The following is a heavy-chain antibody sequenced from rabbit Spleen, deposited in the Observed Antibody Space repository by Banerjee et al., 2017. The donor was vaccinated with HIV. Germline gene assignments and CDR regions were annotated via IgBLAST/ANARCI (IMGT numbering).Heavy chain of an antibody. CDR1: GFSFSSNYY. D-gene: IGHD7-1*01. J-gene: IGHJ4*01. V-gene: IGHV1S40*01. CDR2: IGTGFGDT. CDR3: ARETWGATGNYGL. Sequence: QSLEESGGDLVKPEASLTLTCTASGFSFSSNYYMCWVRQAPGKGLEWIACIGTGFGDTYYANWAKGRFTISKTSSTTVTLQVTSLTAADTATYFCARETWGATGNYGLWGPGTLVTVS.